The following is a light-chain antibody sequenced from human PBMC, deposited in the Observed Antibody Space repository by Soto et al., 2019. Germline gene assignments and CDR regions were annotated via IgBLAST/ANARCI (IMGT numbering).Light chain of an antibody. CDR2: GAS. Sequence: EIVMTQSPVTLSVSPGERATLSCRASQSVGSNLAWYQQKPGQAPRLLLYGASTRATGIPGRFSGSGSGTECTLTITSLQSEDFAVYYCQQHNYWPSFGQGTKLEF. CDR1: QSVGSN. CDR3: QQHNYWPS. V-gene: IGKV3-15*01. J-gene: IGKJ2*01.